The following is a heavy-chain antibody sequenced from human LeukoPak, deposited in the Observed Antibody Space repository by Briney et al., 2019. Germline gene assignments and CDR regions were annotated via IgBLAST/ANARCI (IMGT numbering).Heavy chain of an antibody. V-gene: IGHV1-2*02. CDR3: ARDLGGITIFGIFDY. Sequence: ASVKVSCKASGYTFTGYYMHWVRQAPGQGLEWMGWINPNSGGTNYAQKFQGRVTMTRDTSISTAYMELSRLRSDDTAAYYCARDLGGITIFGIFDYWGQGTLVTVSS. CDR2: INPNSGGT. D-gene: IGHD3-3*01. J-gene: IGHJ4*02. CDR1: GYTFTGYY.